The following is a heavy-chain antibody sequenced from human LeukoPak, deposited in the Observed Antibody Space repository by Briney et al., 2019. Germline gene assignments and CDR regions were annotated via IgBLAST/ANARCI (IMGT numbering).Heavy chain of an antibody. CDR3: ARHGVGATRQFDY. V-gene: IGHV4-39*01. CDR1: GGSISSTNYY. D-gene: IGHD1-26*01. CDR2: IYYSGNT. Sequence: PSETLSLTCTVSGGSISSTNYYWGWIRQPPGKGLEWIGSIYYSGNTYYNSSLKSRVTISVDTSKNQFSLKLNSVTAADTAVYYCARHGVGATRQFDYWGQGTLVTVSS. J-gene: IGHJ4*02.